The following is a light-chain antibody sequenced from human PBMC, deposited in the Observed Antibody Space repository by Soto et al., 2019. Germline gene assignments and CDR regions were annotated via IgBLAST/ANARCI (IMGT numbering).Light chain of an antibody. CDR2: DTS. Sequence: EIVITQSPATLSVSPGERATLSCRASQSVSIHLAWYQQKPGQAPRLLIYDTSTRASGIPARFSGSGSGAEFTLTISSLQSEDFAVYYCQQYNNWWTFGQGTKVDIK. V-gene: IGKV3-15*01. CDR3: QQYNNWWT. J-gene: IGKJ1*01. CDR1: QSVSIH.